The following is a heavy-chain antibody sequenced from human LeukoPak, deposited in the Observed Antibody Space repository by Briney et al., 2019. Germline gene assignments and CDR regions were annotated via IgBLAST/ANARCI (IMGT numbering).Heavy chain of an antibody. Sequence: PGGSLRLSCAASGFTFSNAWMSWVRQAPGKGLEWVGRIKSKTDGGTTDYAAPVKGRFTISRDDSKNTLYLQMNSLKTEDTAVYCCTTAYYDSSGYYLKWGQGTLVTVSS. V-gene: IGHV3-15*01. CDR3: TTAYYDSSGYYLK. CDR1: GFTFSNAW. J-gene: IGHJ4*02. CDR2: IKSKTDGGTT. D-gene: IGHD3-22*01.